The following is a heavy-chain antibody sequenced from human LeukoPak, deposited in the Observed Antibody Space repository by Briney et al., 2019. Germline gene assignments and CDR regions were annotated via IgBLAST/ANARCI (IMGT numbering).Heavy chain of an antibody. J-gene: IGHJ6*02. Sequence: SVKVSCKASGGTFSSYAISWVRQAPGQGLEWMGGIIPIFGTANYAQKFQGRVTITADESTSTAYMELSSLRSEDTAVYYCARDQPGGTAPDDYYYGTDVWGQGTTVTVSS. D-gene: IGHD1-26*01. CDR3: ARDQPGGTAPDDYYYGTDV. V-gene: IGHV1-69*13. CDR2: IIPIFGTA. CDR1: GGTFSSYA.